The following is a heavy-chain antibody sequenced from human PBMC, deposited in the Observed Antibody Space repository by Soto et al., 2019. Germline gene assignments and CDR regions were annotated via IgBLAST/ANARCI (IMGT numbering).Heavy chain of an antibody. J-gene: IGHJ5*02. V-gene: IGHV4-59*01. Sequence: SETLSLTCTVSGGSISSYYWSWIRQPPGKGLEWIGYIYYSGSTNYNPSLKSRVTISVDTSKNQFSLKLSSVTAADTAVYYCARAVYGSSFYWFDPWGQGTLVTVSS. CDR1: GGSISSYY. CDR3: ARAVYGSSFYWFDP. CDR2: IYYSGST. D-gene: IGHD6-13*01.